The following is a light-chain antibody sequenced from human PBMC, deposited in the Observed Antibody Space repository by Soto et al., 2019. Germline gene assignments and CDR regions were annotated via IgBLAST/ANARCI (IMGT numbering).Light chain of an antibody. CDR2: DVS. CDR3: SSYTSSSTVV. CDR1: SSEVGGYNY. Sequence: ALTQPSSVSGSPGQSITISCTGTSSEVGGYNYVSWYQQHPGKAPKLMIYDVSNRPSGVSNRFSGSKSGNTASLTIPGLQAEDEAYYYWSSYTSSSTVVFGGGTKLTVL. J-gene: IGLJ2*01. V-gene: IGLV2-14*01.